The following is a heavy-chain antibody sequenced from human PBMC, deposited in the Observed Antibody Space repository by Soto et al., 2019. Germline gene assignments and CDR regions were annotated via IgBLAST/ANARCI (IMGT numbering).Heavy chain of an antibody. J-gene: IGHJ4*02. CDR3: ASDRDPPPFWSGSQHYLDY. Sequence: QVQLVQSGAEVKKPGASVKVACKTSGYTFTSYGISWVRQAPGQGLEWMGWISPYNGNASSTQKLQGRVTMTTDTSTSTAYMELRSLKSDDTAVYYCASDRDPPPFWSGSQHYLDYWGQGTLVTVSS. V-gene: IGHV1-18*01. D-gene: IGHD3-3*01. CDR1: GYTFTSYG. CDR2: ISPYNGNA.